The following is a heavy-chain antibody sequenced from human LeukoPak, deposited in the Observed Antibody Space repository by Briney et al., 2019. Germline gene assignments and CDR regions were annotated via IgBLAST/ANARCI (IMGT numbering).Heavy chain of an antibody. J-gene: IGHJ4*02. Sequence: PGGSLRLSCAASGFTFNDFATHWVRQAPGKGLECVSLISGDGGSTYHADSVKGRFSISRDNSKNTLYLQMNSLRAEDTAVYYCAKDGDILTGYLDYWGQGTLVTVSS. CDR2: ISGDGGST. CDR3: AKDGDILTGYLDY. V-gene: IGHV3-43*02. CDR1: GFTFNDFA. D-gene: IGHD3-9*01.